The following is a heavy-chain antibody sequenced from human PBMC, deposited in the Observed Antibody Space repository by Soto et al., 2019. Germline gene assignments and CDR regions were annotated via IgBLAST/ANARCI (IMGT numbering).Heavy chain of an antibody. D-gene: IGHD7-27*01. V-gene: IGHV1-58*02. Sequence: ASVKVSCKASGFTFTSSAMQWVRQARGQRLEWIGWIVVGIGNTNYAQKFQERVTITRDMSTSTAYMELSSLRSEDTAVYYCAAELTGDRAFDIWGQGTMVTVSS. CDR3: AAELTGDRAFDI. CDR1: GFTFTSSA. J-gene: IGHJ3*02. CDR2: IVVGIGNT.